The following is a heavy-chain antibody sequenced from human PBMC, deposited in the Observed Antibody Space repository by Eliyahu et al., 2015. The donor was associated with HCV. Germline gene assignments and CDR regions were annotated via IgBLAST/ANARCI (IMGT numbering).Heavy chain of an antibody. D-gene: IGHD3-10*01. CDR3: ARGYTGSCIDY. Sequence: QVHLVESGGGAVQPGXSLRLSXXXSGFSSNHHAMHWVRHPPGGGLEWVAVISYDENNKYYLDSVKGRFSVSRDNAKNTMYLEMNSLRDEDTAIYYCARGYTGSCIDYWGQGTLVTVSS. V-gene: IGHV3-30*03. CDR2: ISYDENNK. J-gene: IGHJ4*02. CDR1: GFSSNHHA.